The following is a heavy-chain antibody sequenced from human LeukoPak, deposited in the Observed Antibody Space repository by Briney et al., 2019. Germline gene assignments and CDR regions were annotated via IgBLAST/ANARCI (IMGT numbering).Heavy chain of an antibody. V-gene: IGHV1-18*01. CDR2: ISAYNGNT. CDR1: GYTFTSYG. Sequence: ASVKVSCKASGYTFTSYGISWVRQAPGQGLEWMGWISAYNGNTNYAQKLQGRVTMTTDTPTSTAYMELRSLRSDDTAVYYCARVCYDFWSGYSLDYWGQGTLVTVSS. J-gene: IGHJ4*02. D-gene: IGHD3-3*01. CDR3: ARVCYDFWSGYSLDY.